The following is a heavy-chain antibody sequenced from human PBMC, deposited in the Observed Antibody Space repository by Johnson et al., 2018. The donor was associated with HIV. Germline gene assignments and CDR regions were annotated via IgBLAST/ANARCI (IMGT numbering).Heavy chain of an antibody. Sequence: VQLVESGGGLVQPGRSLRLSCAASGFTFDDYAMHWVRQAPGKGLEWVSGISRNSDKIGYADSVKGRFTISRDNSKNTLSLQMISLRAEDTAMYYCAKARSLLDYGGFDAFDIWGQGTLVIVSS. D-gene: IGHD4-23*01. CDR2: ISRNSDKI. J-gene: IGHJ3*02. CDR3: AKARSLLDYGGFDAFDI. CDR1: GFTFDDYA. V-gene: IGHV3-9*01.